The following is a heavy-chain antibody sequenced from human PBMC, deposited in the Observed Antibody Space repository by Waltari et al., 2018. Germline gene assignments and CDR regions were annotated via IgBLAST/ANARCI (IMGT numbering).Heavy chain of an antibody. D-gene: IGHD3-22*01. V-gene: IGHV1-69*01. CDR3: ARDGVVGDYYDSSGYYYV. Sequence: QVQLVQTGAEVKKPGSSVKVSCKASGGTFSSYAISWVRQAPGQGLEWMGGIIPIFGTANYAQKFQGRVTITADESTSTAYMELSSLRSEDTAVYYCARDGVVGDYYDSSGYYYVWGQGTLVTVSS. CDR2: IIPIFGTA. CDR1: GGTFSSYA. J-gene: IGHJ4*02.